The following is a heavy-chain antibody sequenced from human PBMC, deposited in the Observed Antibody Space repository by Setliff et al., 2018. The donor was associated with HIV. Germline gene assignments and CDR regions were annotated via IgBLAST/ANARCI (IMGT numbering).Heavy chain of an antibody. D-gene: IGHD3-22*01. Sequence: PGGSLRLSCAASGFPFKTYWMHWVRQAPGKGLEWVSYISNIGSTIYYADSVKGRFTISRDNSKNTVYLQMNSLRAEDTAEYYCAKELAASGLGYFDSWGRGILVTVSS. J-gene: IGHJ4*02. CDR2: ISNIGSTI. V-gene: IGHV3-48*01. CDR3: AKELAASGLGYFDS. CDR1: GFPFKTYW.